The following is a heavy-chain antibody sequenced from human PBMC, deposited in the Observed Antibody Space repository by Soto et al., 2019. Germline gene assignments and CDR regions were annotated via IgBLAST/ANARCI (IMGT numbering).Heavy chain of an antibody. CDR1: GFTFSSYA. CDR2: ISGSGGST. Sequence: LRLSFAASGFTFSSYAMSWVRQAPGKGLEWVSAISGSGGSTYYADSVKGRFTISRDNSKNTLYLQMKSLRAEDTAVYYCAKDVRGFGESYWGQGTLVTVSS. V-gene: IGHV3-23*01. J-gene: IGHJ4*02. CDR3: AKDVRGFGESY. D-gene: IGHD3-10*01.